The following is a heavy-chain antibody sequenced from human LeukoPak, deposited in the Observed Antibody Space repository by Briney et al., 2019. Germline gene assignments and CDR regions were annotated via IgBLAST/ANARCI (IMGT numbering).Heavy chain of an antibody. CDR1: GGTFSSYA. D-gene: IGHD6-13*01. CDR3: ARALGIAAAGTTEIDY. CDR2: IIPIFGTA. V-gene: IGHV1-69*06. Sequence: SVKVSCKASGGTFSSYAISWVRQAPGQGLEWMGGIIPIFGTANYAQKFQGRVTITADKSTSTAYMELSSLRSEDTAVYYCARALGIAAAGTTEIDYWGQGTLVTVSS. J-gene: IGHJ4*02.